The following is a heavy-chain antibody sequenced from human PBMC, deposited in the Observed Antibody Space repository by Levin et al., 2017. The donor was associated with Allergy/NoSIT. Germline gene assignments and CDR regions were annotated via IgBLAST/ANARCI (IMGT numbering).Heavy chain of an antibody. CDR2: IYHSGST. J-gene: IGHJ4*02. CDR3: ARGVGRVVAAAHPFDY. Sequence: PSETLSLTCAVSGGSISSGGYSWSWIRQPPGKGLEWIGYIYHSGSTHYNPSLKSRVTISVDRSKNQFSLKLSSVTAADTAVYYCARGVGRVVAAAHPFDYWGQGTLVTVSS. D-gene: IGHD6-13*01. CDR1: GGSISSGGYS. V-gene: IGHV4-30-2*01.